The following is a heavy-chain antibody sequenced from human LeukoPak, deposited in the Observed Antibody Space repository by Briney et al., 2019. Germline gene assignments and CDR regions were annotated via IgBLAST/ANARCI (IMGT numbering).Heavy chain of an antibody. V-gene: IGHV1-24*01. J-gene: IGHJ4*02. D-gene: IGHD6-13*01. CDR3: AKATYSSSWYSWYYFDY. Sequence: ASVKVSCKVSGYTLTELSMHWVRQAPGKGLEWTGGFDPEDGETIYAQKFQGRVTMTEDTSTDTAYMELSSLRSEDTAVYYCAKATYSSSWYSWYYFDYWGQGTLVTVSS. CDR1: GYTLTELS. CDR2: FDPEDGET.